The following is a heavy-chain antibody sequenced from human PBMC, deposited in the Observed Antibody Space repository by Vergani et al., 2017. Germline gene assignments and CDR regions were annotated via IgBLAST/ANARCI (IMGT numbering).Heavy chain of an antibody. CDR1: GYSFTSYW. CDR3: ARSPYSSGGPDYYYMDV. Sequence: EVQLVQSGAEVKKPGESLKISCKGSGYSFTSYWIGWVRQMPGKGLEWMGIIYPGDSDTRYSPSFQGQVTISADKSLSTAYLQWSSLKASDTAMYYCARSPYSSGGPDYYYMDVWGKGTTVTVSS. V-gene: IGHV5-51*01. CDR2: IYPGDSDT. J-gene: IGHJ6*03. D-gene: IGHD6-19*01.